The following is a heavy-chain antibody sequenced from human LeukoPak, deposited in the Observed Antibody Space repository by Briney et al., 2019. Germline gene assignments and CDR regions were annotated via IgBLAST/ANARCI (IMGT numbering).Heavy chain of an antibody. CDR3: ARGRAAAGGDY. V-gene: IGHV4-30-2*01. CDR2: IYHSGST. CDR1: GGSISSGGYS. Sequence: SQTLSLTCAVSGGSISSGGYSWSWIRQPPGKGLEWIGYIYHSGSTNYNPSLKSRVTISVDTSKNQFSLKLSSVTAADTAVYYCARGRAAAGGDYWGQGTLVTVSS. J-gene: IGHJ4*02. D-gene: IGHD6-13*01.